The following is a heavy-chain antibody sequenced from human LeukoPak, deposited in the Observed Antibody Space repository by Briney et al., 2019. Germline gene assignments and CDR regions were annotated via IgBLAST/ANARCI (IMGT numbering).Heavy chain of an antibody. CDR3: AGRFDY. CDR1: GFTFSTYS. CDR2: ISTSGDTI. Sequence: GGSLRLSCAASGFTFSTYSMNWVRQAPGKGLEWVSYISTSGDTIYYADSVKGRFTISRDNAKSSLYLQMNSLRAEDTAVYYCAGRFDYWGQGTLVTVSS. V-gene: IGHV3-48*04. J-gene: IGHJ4*02.